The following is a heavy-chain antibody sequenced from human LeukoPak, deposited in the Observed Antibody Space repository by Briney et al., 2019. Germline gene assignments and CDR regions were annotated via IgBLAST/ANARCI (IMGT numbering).Heavy chain of an antibody. CDR1: GFTFSNYW. J-gene: IGHJ4*02. V-gene: IGHV3-7*01. CDR3: ARKRPNYFDY. CDR2: INLDGSQK. Sequence: GGSLRLSCAASGFTFSNYWMAWVCQAPGKRPEWVANINLDGSQKHYVDSVKGRFTISRDNAENSLYLQMNSLRAEDTALYYCARKRPNYFDYWGQGTLVTVSS.